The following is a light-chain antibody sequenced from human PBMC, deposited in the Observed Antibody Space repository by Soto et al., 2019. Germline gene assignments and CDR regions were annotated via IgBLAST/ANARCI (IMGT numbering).Light chain of an antibody. CDR2: DAS. J-gene: IGKJ1*01. V-gene: IGKV3-20*01. CDR1: QSVSSNY. Sequence: EIVLTQSPGTLSLSPGERATLSCRASQSVSSNYLAWYQQKPGQAPRLLIYDASSRAIGIPDRFSGSGSGADFTRTNNRLEPEDVAVYHWQHYDWSSAFGQGTKVEIE. CDR3: QHYDWSSA.